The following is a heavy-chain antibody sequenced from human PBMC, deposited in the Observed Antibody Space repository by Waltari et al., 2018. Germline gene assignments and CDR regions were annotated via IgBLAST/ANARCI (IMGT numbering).Heavy chain of an antibody. J-gene: IGHJ4*02. CDR1: GFTLTSYS. CDR2: IFTRGNSK. Sequence: EVQLVESGGGLVQPGGSLRLACAASGFTLTSYSMNWVRQAPGKGLGPFSSIFTRGNSKYYADSVKGRFTVSRDNAKNSMYLEMDSLRAEDTAVYYCARWRLHQSELDSWGQGTLVTVSS. D-gene: IGHD2-21*01. CDR3: ARWRLHQSELDS. V-gene: IGHV3-21*01.